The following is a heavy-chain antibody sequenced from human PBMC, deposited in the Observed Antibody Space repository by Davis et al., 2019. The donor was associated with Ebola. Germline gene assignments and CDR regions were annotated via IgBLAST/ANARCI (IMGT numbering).Heavy chain of an antibody. CDR2: ISDSGDST. Sequence: GGSLRLSCAASGFTVSSSPMSWVRQSPGKGLEWLSGISDSGDSTFYADSVKGRFTISRDNSKNTLYLQMNSLRVEDTAIYYCAEPSGDFDYWGQGTLVTVSS. CDR3: AEPSGDFDY. CDR1: GFTVSSSP. V-gene: IGHV3-23*01. J-gene: IGHJ4*02. D-gene: IGHD4-17*01.